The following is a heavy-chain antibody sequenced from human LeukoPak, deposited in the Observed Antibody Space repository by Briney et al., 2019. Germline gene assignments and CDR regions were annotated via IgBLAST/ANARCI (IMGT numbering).Heavy chain of an antibody. V-gene: IGHV1-18*01. CDR3: ARSYYYDSSGYYSAFDI. J-gene: IGHJ3*02. D-gene: IGHD3-22*01. CDR2: ISAYNGNT. CDR1: GYTFTSYG. Sequence: ASVRVSCKASGYTFTSYGISWVRQAPGQGLEWMGWISAYNGNTNYAQKLQGRVTMTTDTSTSTAYMELRSLRSDDTAVYYCARSYYYDSSGYYSAFDIWGQGTMVTVSS.